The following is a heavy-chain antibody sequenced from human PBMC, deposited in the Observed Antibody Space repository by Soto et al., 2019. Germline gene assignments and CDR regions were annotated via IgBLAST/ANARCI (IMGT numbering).Heavy chain of an antibody. CDR3: ARAWIMVRGVTHYSYGMDV. D-gene: IGHD3-10*01. V-gene: IGHV1-69*01. CDR1: GGTFSSYA. Sequence: QVQLVQSGAEVKKPGSSVKVTCKASGGTFSSYAISWVRQAPGQGLEWMGGIIPIFGTANYAQKFQGRVTITADESTSTAYMELSSVRSEDTAVYYCARAWIMVRGVTHYSYGMDVWGQGTTVTVSS. J-gene: IGHJ6*02. CDR2: IIPIFGTA.